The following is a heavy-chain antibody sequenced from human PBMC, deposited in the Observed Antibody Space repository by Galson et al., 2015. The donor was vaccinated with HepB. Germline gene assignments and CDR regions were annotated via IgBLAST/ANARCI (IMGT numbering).Heavy chain of an antibody. CDR1: GFTLGYYG. CDR3: ARVMHGNFDTSGYYLPDY. CDR2: ISHDGGNK. J-gene: IGHJ4*02. V-gene: IGHV3-30-3*01. D-gene: IGHD3-22*01. Sequence: SLRLSCAASGFTLGYYGMHWVRQAPGEGLEWVAVISHDGGNKNYADFVKGRFTISRDNSKNTLYLQMNSLRAEDTALYYCARVMHGNFDTSGYYLPDYWGQGTLVTVSS.